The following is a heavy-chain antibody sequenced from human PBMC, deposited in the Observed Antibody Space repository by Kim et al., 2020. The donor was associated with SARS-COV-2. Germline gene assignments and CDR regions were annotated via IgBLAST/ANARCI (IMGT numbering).Heavy chain of an antibody. Sequence: SETLSLTCAVYGGSFSGYSWHWIRQPPRKGLEWIGQINHSGSTKYNPSLESRATISIDPSKNQFSLKLTSVTAADTAVYFWARGLPGYWGQGTLVTVSS. CDR3: ARGLPGY. J-gene: IGHJ1*01. V-gene: IGHV4-34*01. CDR2: INHSGST. CDR1: GGSFSGYS. D-gene: IGHD6-25*01.